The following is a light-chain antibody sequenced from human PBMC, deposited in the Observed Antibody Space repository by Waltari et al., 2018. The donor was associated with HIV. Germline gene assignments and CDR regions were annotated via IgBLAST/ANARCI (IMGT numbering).Light chain of an antibody. V-gene: IGLV2-8*01. J-gene: IGLJ3*02. Sequence: QSALTQPPSASGSPGQSVTISCTGTSSDVGGYNYVSWYQPHPGKAPKLMIYEVSKRPSGVPDRFSGSKSGNTASLTVSGLQADDEADYYCSSYAGARVFGGGTNLIVL. CDR1: SSDVGGYNY. CDR2: EVS. CDR3: SSYAGARV.